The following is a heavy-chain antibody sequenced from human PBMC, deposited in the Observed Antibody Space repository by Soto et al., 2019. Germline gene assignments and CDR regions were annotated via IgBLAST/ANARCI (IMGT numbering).Heavy chain of an antibody. Sequence: QGQLVESGGGLVKPGGSLRLSCAASGFTFSDYYMSWIRQAPGKGLEWVSYISSSGTTIYYADSVKGRFAISRDDAKNPLYLQMNSLSAEDTAVYYCAPSGLGAPTPSDSWGQGTLVTVSS. V-gene: IGHV3-11*01. CDR3: APSGLGAPTPSDS. D-gene: IGHD1-26*01. CDR1: GFTFSDYY. J-gene: IGHJ4*02. CDR2: ISSSGTTI.